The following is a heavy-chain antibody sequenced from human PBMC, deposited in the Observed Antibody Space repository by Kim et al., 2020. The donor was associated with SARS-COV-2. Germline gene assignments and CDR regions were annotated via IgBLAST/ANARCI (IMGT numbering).Heavy chain of an antibody. V-gene: IGHV4-59*01. CDR3: ARGLWTFDY. D-gene: IGHD2-21*01. J-gene: IGHJ4*02. CDR2: IYYSGST. Sequence: SETLSLTCTVSGGSISTYYWSWIRQPPGKGLEWIGNIYYSGSTSYNPSLKSRVTISVDTSKNQFSLKLSSVTAADTAVYYCARGLWTFDYWGQGTLVTVSS. CDR1: GGSISTYY.